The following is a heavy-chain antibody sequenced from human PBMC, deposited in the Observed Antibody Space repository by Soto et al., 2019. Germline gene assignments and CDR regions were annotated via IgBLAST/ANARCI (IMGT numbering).Heavy chain of an antibody. D-gene: IGHD3-16*01. CDR1: GYSFTSYW. V-gene: IGHV5-51*01. CDR2: IYPGDSDT. CDR3: ARHLYSYRWMGAFDI. Sequence: GESLKISCKGSGYSFTSYWIGWVRQMPGKGLEWMGIIYPGDSDTRYSPSFQGQVTISADKSISTAYLQWSSLKASDTAMYYCARHLYSYRWMGAFDIWRHRTMVTVSS. J-gene: IGHJ3*02.